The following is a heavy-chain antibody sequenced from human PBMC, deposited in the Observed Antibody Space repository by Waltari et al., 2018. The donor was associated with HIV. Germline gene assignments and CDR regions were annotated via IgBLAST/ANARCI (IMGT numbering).Heavy chain of an antibody. D-gene: IGHD3-3*01. Sequence: QVQLVQSGAEVKKPGASVKVSCKASGYTFTSYDINWVRQATGQGLEWKGWMNPNSGNTGYAQKFEGRVTITRNTAISTAYMELSSLRSEDTAVYYCAVYDFWSAIRDAFDIWGQGTMVTVSS. J-gene: IGHJ3*02. CDR2: MNPNSGNT. CDR1: GYTFTSYD. V-gene: IGHV1-8*01. CDR3: AVYDFWSAIRDAFDI.